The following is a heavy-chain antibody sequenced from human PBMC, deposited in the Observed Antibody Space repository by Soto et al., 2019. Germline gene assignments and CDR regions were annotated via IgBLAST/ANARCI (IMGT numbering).Heavy chain of an antibody. CDR3: GRAFFGVVPAFDY. CDR1: GGSIISYY. CDR2: IYYSGST. D-gene: IGHD3-3*01. Sequence: SETLSHTCTVSGGSIISYYWIWIRQPPGKGLEWIGYIYYSGSTNYNPSLKSRVTISVDTSKNQFSLKLSSVTAADTAVYYCGRAFFGVVPAFDYWGQGTLVTVS. V-gene: IGHV4-59*01. J-gene: IGHJ4*02.